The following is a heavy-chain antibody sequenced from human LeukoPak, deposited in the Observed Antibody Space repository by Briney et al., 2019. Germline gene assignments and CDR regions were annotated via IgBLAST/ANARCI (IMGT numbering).Heavy chain of an antibody. Sequence: SETLSLTCTVSGYSISSGYYWGWIRQPPGKGLEWIGSIYHSGSTYYNPSLKSRVTISVDTSKNQFSLKLSSVTAADTAVYYCARDVLVGATRDYWGQGTLVTVSS. D-gene: IGHD1-26*01. CDR3: ARDVLVGATRDY. J-gene: IGHJ4*02. CDR1: GYSISSGYY. V-gene: IGHV4-38-2*02. CDR2: IYHSGST.